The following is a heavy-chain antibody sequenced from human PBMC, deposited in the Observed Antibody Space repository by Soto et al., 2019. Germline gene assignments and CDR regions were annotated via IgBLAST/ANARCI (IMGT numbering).Heavy chain of an antibody. CDR2: IKPDGSTT. J-gene: IGHJ3*02. V-gene: IGHV3-7*01. CDR3: GTDRWGGAFDM. CDR1: GITLGNDW. D-gene: IGHD3-10*01. Sequence: PGGSLRLSCAASGITLGNDWLAWVRQTPGKGLEFVGNIKPDGSTTNYMDSVKGRFSISRDNARNSLYLQMNSLSVEDTAVYYCGTDRWGGAFDMWGQGTTVTVSS.